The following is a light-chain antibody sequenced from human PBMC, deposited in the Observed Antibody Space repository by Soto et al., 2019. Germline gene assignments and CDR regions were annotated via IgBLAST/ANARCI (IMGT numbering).Light chain of an antibody. CDR1: QGISSK. CDR2: DAS. CDR3: QQSYSTPWT. Sequence: QVTKCALPLTDSVGARVTITCRASQGISSKLAWYQQKPGRAPKLLIYDASSLQSGVPSRFSGSGSGTDFTLTISSLQPEDFATYYCQQSYSTPWTFGQGTKVDIK. J-gene: IGKJ1*01. V-gene: IGKV1-39*01.